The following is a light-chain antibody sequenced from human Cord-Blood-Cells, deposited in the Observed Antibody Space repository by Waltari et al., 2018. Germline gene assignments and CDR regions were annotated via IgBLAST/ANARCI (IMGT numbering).Light chain of an antibody. V-gene: IGLV2-23*01. CDR3: CSYVGSSTWV. CDR1: SSDVGSYNL. J-gene: IGLJ3*02. CDR2: EGS. Sequence: QSALTQPASVSGSPGQSITISCTGTSSDVGSYNLVSWYQQHPGKAPKLMIYEGSKRPSGFSNRFSGSKSGNTASLTISGLQAEDEADYYCCSYVGSSTWVFGGGTKLTVL.